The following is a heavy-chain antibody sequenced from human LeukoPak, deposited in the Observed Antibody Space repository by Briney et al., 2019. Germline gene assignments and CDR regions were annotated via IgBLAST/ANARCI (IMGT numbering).Heavy chain of an antibody. CDR3: ARDPSTMPFDY. CDR1: GFTVSSNY. J-gene: IGHJ4*02. D-gene: IGHD2-2*01. Sequence: GGSLRLSCAASGFTVSSNYMSWVRQAPGKGLEWVSVIYSGGSTYYADSVKGRFTISRHNSKNTLYLQMNSLRDEDTAVYYCARDPSTMPFDYWGQGTLVTVSS. V-gene: IGHV3-53*01. CDR2: IYSGGST.